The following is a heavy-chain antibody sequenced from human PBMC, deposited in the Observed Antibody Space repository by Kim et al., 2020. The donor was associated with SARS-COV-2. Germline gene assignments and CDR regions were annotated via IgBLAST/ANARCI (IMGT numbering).Heavy chain of an antibody. D-gene: IGHD3-22*01. V-gene: IGHV3-33*01. Sequence: GGSLRLSCAGSGFIFSHYGIHWVRQAPGKGLEWVAVMWADGNKKFYADSVKGRFTISRDISKNTVYLQMNSLRVEDTAVYSCARDTDTSSDYGSFDPWGQGTLVTVSS. CDR3: ARDTDTSSDYGSFDP. J-gene: IGHJ5*02. CDR2: MWADGNKK. CDR1: GFIFSHYG.